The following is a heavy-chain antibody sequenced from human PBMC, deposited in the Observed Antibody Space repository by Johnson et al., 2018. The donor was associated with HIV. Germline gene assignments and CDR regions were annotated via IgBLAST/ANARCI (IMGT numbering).Heavy chain of an antibody. Sequence: VQLVESGGGLVKPGGSLRLSCAASGFTFSNAWMSWVRQAPGKGLEYVSAISSNGGSTYYAKSVKGRFTISRDNSKNTLDLQMGSLRAEDTAVYYCASSQGSGEGAFDIWGQGTRVTVSS. CDR1: GFTFSNAW. CDR3: ASSQGSGEGAFDI. J-gene: IGHJ3*02. V-gene: IGHV3-64*01. CDR2: ISSNGGST.